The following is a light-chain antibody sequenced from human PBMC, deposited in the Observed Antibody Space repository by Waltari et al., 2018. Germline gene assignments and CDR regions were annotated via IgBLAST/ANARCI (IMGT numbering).Light chain of an antibody. CDR2: RNN. CDR1: RSNIGNHY. Sequence: SVLTQPPSASGTPGQRVTISCSGSRSNIGNHYVYWYQQLPGTAPKLLIYRNNQRPSGVPDRFSGSKSGTSASLAISGLRAEDEADYYCAAWDDSLSGRVFGGGTKVTVL. J-gene: IGLJ3*02. CDR3: AAWDDSLSGRV. V-gene: IGLV1-47*01.